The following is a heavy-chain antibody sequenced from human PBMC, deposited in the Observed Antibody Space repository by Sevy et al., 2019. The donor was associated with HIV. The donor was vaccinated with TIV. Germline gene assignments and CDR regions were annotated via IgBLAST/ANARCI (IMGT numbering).Heavy chain of an antibody. V-gene: IGHV1-2*06. CDR2: INPKSGDT. CDR3: ATTMIRLLRSRNVLAV. J-gene: IGHJ6*02. D-gene: IGHD3-10*01. Sequence: ASVKVSCKASGYSITDYYMHWVRQAPGLGLEWMGRINPKSGDTNTAQKFQVRVTMTRETSIYTAYMELTRLPFDDTAVYYCATTMIRLLRSRNVLAVWGQGTTVTDSS. CDR1: GYSITDYY.